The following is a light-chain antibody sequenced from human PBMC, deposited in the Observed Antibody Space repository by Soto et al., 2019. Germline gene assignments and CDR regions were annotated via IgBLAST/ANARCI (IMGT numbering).Light chain of an antibody. CDR2: GAS. Sequence: EIVLTQSPGTLSLSPGERATLSCRASQSVSSFLPWYRQKPGQAPRLLIYGASSRATGIPARVSGSGSGTDFTLTISSLQSDDVAVYYRQQYGSSRTFGQGTKVDIK. CDR1: QSVSSF. V-gene: IGKV3-20*01. CDR3: QQYGSSRT. J-gene: IGKJ1*01.